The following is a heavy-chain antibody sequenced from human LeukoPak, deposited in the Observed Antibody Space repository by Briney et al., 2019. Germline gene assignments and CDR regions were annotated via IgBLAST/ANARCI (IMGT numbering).Heavy chain of an antibody. V-gene: IGHV4-59*01. J-gene: IGHJ6*03. Sequence: SETLSLTCTVSGGSISSYYWSWIRQPPGKGLEWIGYIYYSGSTNYNPSLKSRVTISVDTSKNQFSLKLSSVTAADTAVYYCARGNYGSGSYYPYYYYYYMDVWGKGTTVTISS. CDR2: IYYSGST. CDR1: GGSISSYY. D-gene: IGHD3-10*01. CDR3: ARGNYGSGSYYPYYYYYYMDV.